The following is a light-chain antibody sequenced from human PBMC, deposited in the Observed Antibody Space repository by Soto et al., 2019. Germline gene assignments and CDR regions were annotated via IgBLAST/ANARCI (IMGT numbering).Light chain of an antibody. CDR1: SSDVGGYNY. V-gene: IGLV2-14*03. J-gene: IGLJ1*01. CDR2: DVS. Sequence: QSALPQPASVSGSPGQSITISCAGSSSDVGGYNYVSWYQQHPTKAPKLMIYDVSNRPSGVSNRFSGSKSGTTASLTISGLQAEDEADYYCSSYTSSSTQVFGTGTKVTVL. CDR3: SSYTSSSTQV.